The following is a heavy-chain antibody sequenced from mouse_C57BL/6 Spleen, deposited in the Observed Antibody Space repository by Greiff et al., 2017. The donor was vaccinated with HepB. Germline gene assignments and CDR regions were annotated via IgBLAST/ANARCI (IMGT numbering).Heavy chain of an antibody. J-gene: IGHJ2*01. Sequence: EVQGVESGGGLVQPGGSLSLSCAASAFTFTDYYMSWVRQPPGKALEWLGFIRNKANGYTTEYSASVKGRFTISRDNSQSILYLQMNALRAEDSATYYCARLSSYGSRFYYFDYWGQGTTLTVSS. D-gene: IGHD1-1*01. CDR2: IRNKANGYTT. CDR1: AFTFTDYY. CDR3: ARLSSYGSRFYYFDY. V-gene: IGHV7-3*01.